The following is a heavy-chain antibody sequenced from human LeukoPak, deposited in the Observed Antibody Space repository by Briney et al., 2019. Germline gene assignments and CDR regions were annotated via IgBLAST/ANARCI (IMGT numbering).Heavy chain of an antibody. CDR2: IYYSGST. Sequence: SETLSLTCTVSGGSISSYYWSWIRQHPGKGLEWIGYIYYSGSTYYNPSLKSRVTISVDTSKNQFSLKLSSVTAADTAVYYCAREVRGYCSSTSCYAHYYYYYMDVWGKGTTVTVSS. J-gene: IGHJ6*03. CDR1: GGSISSYY. CDR3: AREVRGYCSSTSCYAHYYYYYMDV. V-gene: IGHV4-59*06. D-gene: IGHD2-2*01.